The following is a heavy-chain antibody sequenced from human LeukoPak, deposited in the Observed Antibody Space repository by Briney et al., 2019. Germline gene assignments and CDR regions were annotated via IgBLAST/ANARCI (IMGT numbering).Heavy chain of an antibody. CDR1: GFTFSSYS. J-gene: IGHJ5*02. CDR2: ISSSGSTI. D-gene: IGHD6-13*01. Sequence: GGSLRLSCAASGFTFSSYSMNWVRQAPGKGLEWVSYISSSGSTIYYADSVKGRFTISRANARNSLYLQMNSPRAEDTAVYYCARKRYSMFNWFDPWGQGTLVTVSS. V-gene: IGHV3-48*04. CDR3: ARKRYSMFNWFDP.